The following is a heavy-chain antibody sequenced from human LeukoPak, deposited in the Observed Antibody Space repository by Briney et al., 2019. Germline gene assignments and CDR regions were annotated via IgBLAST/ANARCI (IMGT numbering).Heavy chain of an antibody. CDR3: ARRLLWFGELYSPWFDP. CDR2: INHSGST. Sequence: MASETLSLTCAVYGGSFSGYYWSWIRQPPGKGLEWIGEINHSGSTNYNPSLKSRVTISVDTSKNQFSLKLSSVSAADTAVYYCARRLLWFGELYSPWFDPWGQGTLVTVSS. J-gene: IGHJ5*02. CDR1: GGSFSGYY. V-gene: IGHV4-34*01. D-gene: IGHD3-10*01.